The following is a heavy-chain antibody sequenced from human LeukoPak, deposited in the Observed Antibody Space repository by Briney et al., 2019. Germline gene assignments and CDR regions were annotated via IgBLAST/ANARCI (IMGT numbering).Heavy chain of an antibody. CDR2: ISYDGSNK. Sequence: GGSLRLSCAPSGFTFNDYAMHWVRQAPGKGPEWVAVISYDGSNKYYADSVKGRFTISRDNSKNTLYLQMNSLRAEDTAVYYCAKTGSSWAHYGMDVWGQGTTVTVSS. CDR3: AKTGSSWAHYGMDV. D-gene: IGHD6-13*01. CDR1: GFTFNDYA. J-gene: IGHJ6*02. V-gene: IGHV3-30-3*02.